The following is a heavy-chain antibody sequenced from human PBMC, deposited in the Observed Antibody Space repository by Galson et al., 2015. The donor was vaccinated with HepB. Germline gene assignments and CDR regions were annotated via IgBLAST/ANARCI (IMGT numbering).Heavy chain of an antibody. D-gene: IGHD3-10*01. V-gene: IGHV1-3*04. CDR2: INSDYGNT. CDR1: GYSFVLYT. Sequence: SVKVSCKASGYSFVLYTTHWVRQAPGHSLEWMGWINSDYGNTIYSQKFQDRFTISRATSETTVYMELSGLTSEDTAVYFCARAGGLYGSGRHFDSWGQGTQVTVSS. J-gene: IGHJ4*02. CDR3: ARAGGLYGSGRHFDS.